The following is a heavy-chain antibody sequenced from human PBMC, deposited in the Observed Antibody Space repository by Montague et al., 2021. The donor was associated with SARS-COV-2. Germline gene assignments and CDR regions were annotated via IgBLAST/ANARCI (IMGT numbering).Heavy chain of an antibody. D-gene: IGHD3-10*02. J-gene: IGHJ6*03. CDR1: GGSVSDYS. CDR3: ARLVTMSRKKPYYMDV. V-gene: IGHV4-59*02. CDR2: IFYTGIT. Sequence: SETLSPTCTVSGGSVSDYSWSWIRQPRGEGLDYLGYIFYTGITYXKPSLESRVTISVDTSKNQFSLRLNSVTAADTAVYFCARLVTMSRKKPYYMDVWGKGTTVTVSS.